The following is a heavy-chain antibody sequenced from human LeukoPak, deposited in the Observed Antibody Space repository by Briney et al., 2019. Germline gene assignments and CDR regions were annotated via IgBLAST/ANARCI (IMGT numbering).Heavy chain of an antibody. J-gene: IGHJ3*02. CDR1: RFTFSSYS. D-gene: IGHD6-25*01. CDR2: ISSSSSYI. Sequence: SGGSLRLSCAASRFTFSSYSMNWVRQAPGKGLKWVSSISSSSSYIYYADSVKGRFTISRDNSKNTLYLQMNSLRAEDTAVYYCARVDAAAFDIWGQGTMVTVSS. CDR3: ARVDAAAFDI. V-gene: IGHV3-21*04.